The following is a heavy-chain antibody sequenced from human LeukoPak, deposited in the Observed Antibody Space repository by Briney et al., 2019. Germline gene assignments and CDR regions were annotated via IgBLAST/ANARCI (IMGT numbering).Heavy chain of an antibody. CDR2: IWYDGSNK. D-gene: IGHD6-13*01. V-gene: IGHV3-33*01. CDR1: GFTFSSYG. CDR3: ARVSLAAAGPRHYGMDV. Sequence: GGSLRLSCAASGFTFSSYGMHWVRQAPGKGLEWVAGIWYDGSNKYYADSVKGRFTISRDNSKNTLYLQMNSLRAEDTAVYYCARVSLAAAGPRHYGMDVWGQGTTVTVSS. J-gene: IGHJ6*02.